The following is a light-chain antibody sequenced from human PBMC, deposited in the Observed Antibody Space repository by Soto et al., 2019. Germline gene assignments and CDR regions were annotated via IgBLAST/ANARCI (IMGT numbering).Light chain of an antibody. Sequence: QAALTQPASVPGSPGQSITISCTGTSSDVGGSRFVSWYQQHPGKAPQLMIHEVTNRPAGVSNRFSGSKSGNTASLTISGLQAEDEADDYCSSYTDSTTVVFGGGTKLTVL. CDR2: EVT. CDR1: SSDVGGSRF. V-gene: IGLV2-14*01. CDR3: SSYTDSTTVV. J-gene: IGLJ2*01.